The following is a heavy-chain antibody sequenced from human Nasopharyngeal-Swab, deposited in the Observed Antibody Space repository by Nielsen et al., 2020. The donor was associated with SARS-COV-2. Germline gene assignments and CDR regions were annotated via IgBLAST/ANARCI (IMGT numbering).Heavy chain of an antibody. J-gene: IGHJ4*02. CDR1: GFTFSSFN. D-gene: IGHD6-19*01. V-gene: IGHV3-48*02. CDR3: ARGVRRDISGWHFDY. Sequence: GESLKISCEASGFTFSSFNMNWVRQAPGKGPEWISYINSGSSTILYRDSVRGRFIISRDDAKSSMYLQMSNLRDEDTALYYCARGVRRDISGWHFDYWGQGTLVTVSS. CDR2: INSGSSTI.